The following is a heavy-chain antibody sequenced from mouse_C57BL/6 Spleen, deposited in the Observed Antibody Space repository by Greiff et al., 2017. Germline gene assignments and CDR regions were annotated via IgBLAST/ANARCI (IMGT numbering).Heavy chain of an antibody. D-gene: IGHD1-1*01. CDR1: GYTFTSYW. CDR3: ARITTVHWYFDV. J-gene: IGHJ1*03. V-gene: IGHV1-59*01. Sequence: QVQLKQPGAELVRPGTSVQLSCKASGYTFTSYWMHWVKQRPGQGLEWIGVIDPSDSYTNYNQKFKGKATLTVATSSSTVYMQLSSLTSEDSAVYYWARITTVHWYFDVWGTGTTVSVSS. CDR2: IDPSDSYT.